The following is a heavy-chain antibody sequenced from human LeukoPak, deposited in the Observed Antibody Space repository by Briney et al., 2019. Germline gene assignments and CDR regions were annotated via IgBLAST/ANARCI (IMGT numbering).Heavy chain of an antibody. D-gene: IGHD3-22*01. CDR1: GYTFTGYY. CDR2: INPNSGGT. J-gene: IGHJ4*02. V-gene: IGHV1-2*02. CDR3: ARDLLRVVITTGY. Sequence: GASVKVSCKASGYTFTGYYMHWVRQAPGQGLEWMGWINPNSGGTNYAQKFQGRVTMTRDTSISTAYMELSRLRSDDTAVYYCARDLLRVVITTGYWGQGTLVTVSS.